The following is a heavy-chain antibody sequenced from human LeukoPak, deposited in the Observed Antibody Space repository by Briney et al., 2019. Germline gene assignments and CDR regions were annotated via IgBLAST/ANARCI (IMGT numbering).Heavy chain of an antibody. CDR1: GFTFSSYI. J-gene: IGHJ4*02. Sequence: PGGSLRLSCAASGFTFSSYIMNWVRQAPGQGLEWVSSISSSSSYIYYADSVKGRFTISRDNAKNSLYLQMNSLRAEDTAVYYCARAKEYSSSLYYFDYWGQGTLVTVSS. D-gene: IGHD6-6*01. CDR2: ISSSSSYI. V-gene: IGHV3-21*01. CDR3: ARAKEYSSSLYYFDY.